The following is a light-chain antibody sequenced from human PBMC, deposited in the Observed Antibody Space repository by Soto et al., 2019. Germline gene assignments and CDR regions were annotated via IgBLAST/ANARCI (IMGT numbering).Light chain of an antibody. V-gene: IGLV2-11*01. CDR2: DVS. Sequence: QSALTQPRSVSGSPGQSVTISCTGTSSDVGGYNYVSWYQQHPGKAPKVMIYDVSKRPSGVPDRFSGSKSGNTASLTISGLQAEDEADYYCSSYAGSSSTYVVFGGGTQLTVL. CDR3: SSYAGSSSTYVV. J-gene: IGLJ2*01. CDR1: SSDVGGYNY.